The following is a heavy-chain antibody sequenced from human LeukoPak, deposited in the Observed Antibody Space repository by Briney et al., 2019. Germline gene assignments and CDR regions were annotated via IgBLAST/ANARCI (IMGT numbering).Heavy chain of an antibody. CDR1: GGSISSGGYY. CDR3: ASATPYSPYGMDV. CDR2: IYYSGST. Sequence: PSQTLSLTCTVSGGSISSGGYYWSWIRQPPGKGLEWIGYIYYSGSTNYNPSLKSRVTISVDTSKNQFSLKLSSVTAADTAVYYCASATPYSPYGMDVWGQGTTVTVSS. J-gene: IGHJ6*02. V-gene: IGHV4-61*08. D-gene: IGHD5-18*01.